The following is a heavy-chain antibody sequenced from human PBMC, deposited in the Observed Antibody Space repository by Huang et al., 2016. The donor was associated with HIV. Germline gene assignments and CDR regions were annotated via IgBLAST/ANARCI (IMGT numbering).Heavy chain of an antibody. CDR3: ATSTPDVGAGVLRSAFDI. CDR1: GYTVSELS. J-gene: IGHJ3*02. D-gene: IGHD2-15*01. CDR2: LDPEDGET. V-gene: IGHV1-24*01. Sequence: QVQLVESGAELKKPGASVRVSCKVSGYTVSELSLHWVRQAPEKGLEWMGGLDPEDGETSDAQRLQGRVTMTEDTSTDTAYMELSSLRPEDTAVYYCATSTPDVGAGVLRSAFDIWGQGTMVTVSS.